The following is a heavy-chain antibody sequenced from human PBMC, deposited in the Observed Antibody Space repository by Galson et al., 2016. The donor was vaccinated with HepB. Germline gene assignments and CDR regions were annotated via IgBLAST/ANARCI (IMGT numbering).Heavy chain of an antibody. CDR1: GFTFSSYN. Sequence: SLRLSCAGTGFTFSSYNMNWVRQAPGKGLDWISYVSSSSSTIYYADSVKGRFTISRDNAKNTVYLQLNSLRAEDTAVYYCAKHVVGSTRAAFEIWGQGTMVTVSS. CDR2: VSSSSSTI. CDR3: AKHVVGSTRAAFEI. V-gene: IGHV3-48*01. J-gene: IGHJ3*02. D-gene: IGHD2-21*01.